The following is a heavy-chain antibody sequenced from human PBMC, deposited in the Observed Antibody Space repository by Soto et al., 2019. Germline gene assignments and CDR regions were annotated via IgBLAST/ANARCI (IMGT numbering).Heavy chain of an antibody. CDR3: ATSQKGYNWNYFDH. D-gene: IGHD1-20*01. V-gene: IGHV4-4*02. J-gene: IGHJ4*02. Sequence: SETLSLTCAVSGGSISSSNWWSWVRQPPGKGLEWIGEIYHSGSTNYNPSLKSRVTISVDKSKNQFSLKLSSGTAADTAVYYCATSQKGYNWNYFDHWGQGALVTVSS. CDR1: GGSISSSNW. CDR2: IYHSGST.